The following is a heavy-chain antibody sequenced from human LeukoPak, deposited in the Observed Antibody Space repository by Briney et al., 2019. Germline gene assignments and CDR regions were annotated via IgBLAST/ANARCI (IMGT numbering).Heavy chain of an antibody. V-gene: IGHV3-9*03. CDR2: ISWDSGSI. J-gene: IGHJ6*03. D-gene: IGHD3-10*01. Sequence: PGRSLRLSCAASGFTFDDYAMHWVRQAPGKGLEWVSGISWDSGSIGYADSVKGRFTISRDNAKNSLYLQMNSLRAEDMALYYCAKARGESIYYYMDVWGKGTTVTVSS. CDR1: GFTFDDYA. CDR3: AKARGESIYYYMDV.